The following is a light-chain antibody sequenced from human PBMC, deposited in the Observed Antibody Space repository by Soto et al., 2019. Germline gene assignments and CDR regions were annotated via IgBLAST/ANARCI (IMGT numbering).Light chain of an antibody. Sequence: QSVLTQPPSASGTPGQRVTISCSGSSSNIGSNTVNWYQQLPGTAPKLLIYSNNQRPSGVPDRFSGSKSGTSASLAISGPQYEDEADYYCAAWDDSLNGPVFGGGTKLTVL. CDR2: SNN. CDR1: SSNIGSNT. V-gene: IGLV1-44*01. CDR3: AAWDDSLNGPV. J-gene: IGLJ2*01.